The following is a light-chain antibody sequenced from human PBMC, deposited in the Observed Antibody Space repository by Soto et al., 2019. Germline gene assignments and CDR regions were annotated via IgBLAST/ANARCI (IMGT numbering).Light chain of an antibody. CDR1: QSVSSSF. Sequence: EIMLTQSPGTLSLSPGERATRSCRASQSVSSSFLAWYQQKPGQAPRLLIYGASSRATGIPDRFSGSGSGTDFTLTISRLEPEDFAMYLCQHYGTSLWTFGQGIKVEIQ. CDR2: GAS. CDR3: QHYGTSLWT. J-gene: IGKJ1*01. V-gene: IGKV3-20*01.